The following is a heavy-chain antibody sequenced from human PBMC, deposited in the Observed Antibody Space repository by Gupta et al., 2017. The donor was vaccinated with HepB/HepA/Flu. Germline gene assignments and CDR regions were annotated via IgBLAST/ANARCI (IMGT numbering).Heavy chain of an antibody. V-gene: IGHV1-69*01. CDR2: ISPSFGTA. CDR3: ARAPDACDI. J-gene: IGHJ3*02. Sequence: QVQLVQSGAEVKKPVSSVKVSCTASGGTFSSYAISWVRQAPGQGPEWMGGISPSFGTANYAQKFQGRVTITADESTSTAYMELSSLRSEDTAVYYCARAPDACDIWGQGTMVTVSS. CDR1: GGTFSSYA.